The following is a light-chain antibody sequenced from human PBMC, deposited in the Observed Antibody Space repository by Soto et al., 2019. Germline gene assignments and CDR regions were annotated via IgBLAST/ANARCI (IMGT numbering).Light chain of an antibody. CDR1: QSISSF. CDR3: QQSYSTPPT. J-gene: IGKJ1*01. V-gene: IGKV1-39*01. Sequence: IQMTQSPVHLSPSVAARFTITCLASQSISSFLNWYQQKPGKDPKLLIYDASSLQSGVPSRFSGSGSGTDFTLTISSLQPEDFASYYCQQSYSTPPTFGQGTKVDIK. CDR2: DAS.